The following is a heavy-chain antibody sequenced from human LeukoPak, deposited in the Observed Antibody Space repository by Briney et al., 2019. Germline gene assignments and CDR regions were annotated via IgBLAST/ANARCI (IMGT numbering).Heavy chain of an antibody. CDR3: AKDYDYVWGSFHSSFDY. Sequence: RGSLRLSCAASGFTFSSYAMSWVRQAPGKGLEWVSAISGSGGSTYYADSVKGRFTISRDNSKNTLYLQMNSLRAEDTAVYYCAKDYDYVWGSFHSSFDYWGQGTLVAVSS. CDR1: GFTFSSYA. J-gene: IGHJ4*02. V-gene: IGHV3-23*01. CDR2: ISGSGGST. D-gene: IGHD3-16*01.